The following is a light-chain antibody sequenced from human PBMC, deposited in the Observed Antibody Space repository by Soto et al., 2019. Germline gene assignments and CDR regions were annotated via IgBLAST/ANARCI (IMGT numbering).Light chain of an antibody. CDR3: HHYGSPPRT. J-gene: IGKJ1*01. CDR2: GAS. CDR1: ESLGSSY. Sequence: EMVLTQSPGTLSLSPGERATLSCRDSESLGSSYLAWYQQKPGQTPRLLIYGASSRATGIPDRFSGSGSGTDFTLTISSLEPEDFAVYYCHHYGSPPRTFGQGTKVEIK. V-gene: IGKV3-20*01.